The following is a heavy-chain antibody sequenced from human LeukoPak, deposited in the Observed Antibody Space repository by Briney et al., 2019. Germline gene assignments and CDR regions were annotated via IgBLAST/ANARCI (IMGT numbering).Heavy chain of an antibody. CDR2: ISSSSYT. CDR1: GFTFSDYY. J-gene: IGHJ5*02. CDR3: ARQARLRAPWFDP. V-gene: IGHV3-11*06. D-gene: IGHD5-12*01. Sequence: GGSLRLSCAASGFTFSDYYMSWLRQAPGKGLEWVSYISSSSYTNYPDSVKGRFTIARANAKNSQYLQMNSMRAEDTAVYYCARQARLRAPWFDPWGQGTLVTVSS.